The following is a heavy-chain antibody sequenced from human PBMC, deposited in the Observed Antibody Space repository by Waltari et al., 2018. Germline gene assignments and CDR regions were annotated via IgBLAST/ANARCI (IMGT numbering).Heavy chain of an antibody. V-gene: IGHV3-9*01. CDR1: GFTLDDYA. D-gene: IGHD3-22*01. J-gene: IGHJ2*01. CDR3: AKDTPPAYYYDSSGYSPSWYFDL. CDR2: ISWNSGSI. Sequence: EVQLVESGGGLVQPGRSLRLSCAASGFTLDDYAMHWVRQPPGKGLESVSGISWNSGSIGYADSVKGRFTISRDNAKNSLYLQMNSLRAEDTALYYCAKDTPPAYYYDSSGYSPSWYFDLWGRGTLVTVSS.